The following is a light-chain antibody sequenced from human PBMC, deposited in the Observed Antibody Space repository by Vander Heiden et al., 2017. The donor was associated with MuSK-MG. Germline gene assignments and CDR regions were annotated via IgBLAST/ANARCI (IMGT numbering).Light chain of an antibody. Sequence: EIVMTQSPATLSVSPGERATLSCRASQSVSNNLAWYQQKPGQAPRPLIYGASTRATAIPARFSGSGSGTEFTLTISSLQSEDFAVYHCQQYNNWPLTFGGGTKVEVK. CDR1: QSVSNN. J-gene: IGKJ4*01. CDR3: QQYNNWPLT. CDR2: GAS. V-gene: IGKV3-15*01.